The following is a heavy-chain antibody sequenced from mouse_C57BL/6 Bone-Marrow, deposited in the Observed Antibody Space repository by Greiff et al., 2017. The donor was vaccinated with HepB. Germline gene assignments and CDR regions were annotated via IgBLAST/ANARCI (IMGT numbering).Heavy chain of an antibody. CDR3: AGDRYSNYVFAY. Sequence: VQLQESGPGLVKPSQSLFLTCSITGFPITSGYYWIWIRQSPGKPLEWMGYITHSGETIYNPSLQGPISITKETSKNHFFLQLNSVTTEDTAMYYCAGDRYSNYVFAYWGQGTLVTVSA. V-gene: IGHV12-3*01. CDR2: ITHSGET. CDR1: GFPITSGYY. D-gene: IGHD2-5*01. J-gene: IGHJ3*01.